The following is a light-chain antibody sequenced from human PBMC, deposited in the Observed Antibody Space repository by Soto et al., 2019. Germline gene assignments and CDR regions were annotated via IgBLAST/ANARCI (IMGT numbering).Light chain of an antibody. V-gene: IGLV2-8*01. CDR1: SSDIGAYNY. CDR3: SSCAGSNNFVI. Sequence: QAVLTQPPSASGSPGQSVTISCTGTSSDIGAYNYVSWYQQHPGKAPKLIIYQVTKRPSGVPDRFSGSKSDNTASLTVSGLQAEDEADYYCSSCAGSNNFVIFGGGTKLTVL. J-gene: IGLJ2*01. CDR2: QVT.